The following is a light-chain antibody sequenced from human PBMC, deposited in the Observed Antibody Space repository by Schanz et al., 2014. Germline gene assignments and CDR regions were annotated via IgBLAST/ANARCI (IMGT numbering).Light chain of an antibody. J-gene: IGLJ3*02. CDR2: DVR. V-gene: IGLV2-14*03. Sequence: QSALTQPASVSGSPGQSITISCTGTSSDVGGYDYVSWYQQHPGKAPKLMIFDVRDRPSGVSNRFSGSKSGNTASLTISGLQAADEADYYCSSYTSGSTWVFGGGTKLTVL. CDR1: SSDVGGYDY. CDR3: SSYTSGSTWV.